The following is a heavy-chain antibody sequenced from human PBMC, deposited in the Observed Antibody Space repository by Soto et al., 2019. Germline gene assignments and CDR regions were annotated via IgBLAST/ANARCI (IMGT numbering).Heavy chain of an antibody. V-gene: IGHV1-24*01. Sequence: QVHLVQSGAEVRKPGASVKVSCKVSGYTLAEFSMHWVRQAPGQGLEWMGGFDAEDGETTYAQKFQGRVTMTEDTSSDTADMELRSRRSEDTAVYYCATIHAPDCSDDGCYSGWGQGTLISVSS. J-gene: IGHJ4*02. CDR2: FDAEDGET. D-gene: IGHD2-15*01. CDR3: ATIHAPDCSDDGCYSG. CDR1: GYTLAEFS.